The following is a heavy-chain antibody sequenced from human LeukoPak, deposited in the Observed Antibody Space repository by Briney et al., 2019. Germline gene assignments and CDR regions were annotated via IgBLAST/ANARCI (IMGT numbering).Heavy chain of an antibody. Sequence: ASVKVSCKASGGTFSSYAISWVRQAPGQGLEWMGWINTNTGNPTYAQGFTGRFVFSLDTSVSTAYLQISSLKAEDTAVYYCARDMHYYDSSGPPFDYWGQGTLVTVSS. D-gene: IGHD3-22*01. CDR2: INTNTGNP. J-gene: IGHJ4*02. CDR1: GGTFSSYA. CDR3: ARDMHYYDSSGPPFDY. V-gene: IGHV7-4-1*02.